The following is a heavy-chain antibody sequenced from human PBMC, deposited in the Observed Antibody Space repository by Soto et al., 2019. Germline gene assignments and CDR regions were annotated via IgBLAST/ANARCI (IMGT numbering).Heavy chain of an antibody. D-gene: IGHD6-13*01. CDR2: INPNSGGT. J-gene: IGHJ6*02. CDR3: ARDLSSSSWYNYYYGMDV. V-gene: IGHV1-2*04. Sequence: ASVKVSCKASGYTFTGYYIHWVRQAPGQGLEWMGWINPNSGGTNYAQKFQGWVTMTRDTSISTTYMELSRLRSDDTAVYYFARDLSSSSWYNYYYGMDVWGQGTTVTVSS. CDR1: GYTFTGYY.